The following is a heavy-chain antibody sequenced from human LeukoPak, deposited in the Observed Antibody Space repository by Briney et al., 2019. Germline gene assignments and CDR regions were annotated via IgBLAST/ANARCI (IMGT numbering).Heavy chain of an antibody. CDR3: EDGIRDAFDY. CDR2: IRTTAEGAKYA. V-gene: IGHV3-48*02. D-gene: IGHD5-24*01. J-gene: IGHJ4*02. Sequence: GGSLRLSCATSGFSFTDYPMNWDRHAAGKGLKWITNIRTTAEGAKYAYYADSVKGRVTLSRDDGKNTLYLHMNSLRDDDTFFFQAEDGIRDAFDYWGQGILVTVSS. CDR1: GFSFTDYP.